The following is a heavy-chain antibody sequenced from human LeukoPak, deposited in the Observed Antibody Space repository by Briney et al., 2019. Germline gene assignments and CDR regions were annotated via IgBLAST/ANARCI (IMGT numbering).Heavy chain of an antibody. Sequence: SETLSLTCTVSGYSINNGYYWGWIRQPPGKGLEWIGSIYHSGGTYYKPSLKSRVTISVDTSKNQFSLKLSSVTAADTAVYYCARGHSSGWYRNYYYYYYMDVWGKGTTVTVSS. V-gene: IGHV4-38-2*02. CDR2: IYHSGGT. CDR1: GYSINNGYY. CDR3: ARGHSSGWYRNYYYYYYMDV. J-gene: IGHJ6*03. D-gene: IGHD6-19*01.